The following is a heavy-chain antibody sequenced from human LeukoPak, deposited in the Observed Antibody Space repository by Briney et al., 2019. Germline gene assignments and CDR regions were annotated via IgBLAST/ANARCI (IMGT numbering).Heavy chain of an antibody. CDR3: ARDAVLAISYYYYGMDV. CDR2: ISSSSSYI. CDR1: GFTFSSYS. D-gene: IGHD3-3*01. Sequence: GGSLRLSCAASGFTFSSYSMNWVRQAPGKGLEWVSSISSSSSYIYYADSVKGRFTISRDNAKNSLYLRMNSLRAEDTAVYYCARDAVLAISYYYYGMDVWGQGTTVTVSS. J-gene: IGHJ6*02. V-gene: IGHV3-21*01.